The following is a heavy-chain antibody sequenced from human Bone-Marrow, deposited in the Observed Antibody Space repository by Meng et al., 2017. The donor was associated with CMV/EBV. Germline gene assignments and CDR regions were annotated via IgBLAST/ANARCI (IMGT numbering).Heavy chain of an antibody. Sequence: GESLLLSCAPSGFSFSDHHMDWFRQAPGKGLEWVSSISSSSSYIYYADSVKGRFTISRDNAKNSLYLQMNSLRAEDTAVYYCARGRGGLLGIWGQGTMVTVSS. J-gene: IGHJ3*02. D-gene: IGHD3-16*01. V-gene: IGHV3-21*01. CDR2: ISSSSSYI. CDR3: ARGRGGLLGI. CDR1: GFSFSDHH.